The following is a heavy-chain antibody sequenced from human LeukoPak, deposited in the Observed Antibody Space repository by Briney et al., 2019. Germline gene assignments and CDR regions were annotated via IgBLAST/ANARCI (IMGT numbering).Heavy chain of an antibody. CDR2: IYYSGST. CDR3: ARGGTAVIAPYAFDI. J-gene: IGHJ3*02. D-gene: IGHD4-23*01. Sequence: SETLSLTCTVSGGSISSYYWSWIRQPPGKGLEWIGYIYYSGSTNCNPSVKSRVAMSVDTSKKQSSLKLSSLTAADTAVYYCARGGTAVIAPYAFDIWGQGTMVTVSS. V-gene: IGHV4-59*01. CDR1: GGSISSYY.